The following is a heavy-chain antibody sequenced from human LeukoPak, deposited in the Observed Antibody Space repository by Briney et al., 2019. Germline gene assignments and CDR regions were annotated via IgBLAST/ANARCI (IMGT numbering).Heavy chain of an antibody. Sequence: GGSLRLSCAASGFIVSNHYMGWVRQAPGKGLEWVSGISWNSGSIGYADSVKGRFTISRDNAKNSLYLQMNSLRAEDTALYYCAKDIGYSTFKGFDYWGQGTLVTVSS. CDR3: AKDIGYSTFKGFDY. CDR1: GFIVSNHY. J-gene: IGHJ4*02. CDR2: ISWNSGSI. V-gene: IGHV3-9*01. D-gene: IGHD6-13*01.